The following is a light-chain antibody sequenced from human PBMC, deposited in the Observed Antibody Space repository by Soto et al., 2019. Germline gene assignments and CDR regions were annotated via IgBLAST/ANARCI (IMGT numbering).Light chain of an antibody. V-gene: IGKV1-6*01. CDR2: AES. CDR1: QGIRND. J-gene: IGKJ5*01. CDR3: QQYENLPT. Sequence: AIQMTQSPSSLSASVGDRVTITCRASQGIRNDLGWYQQKPGKAPKLLIYAESSLQSGVPSRFSGSGSGTDFTLTISSLQPEDIATYYCQQYENLPTVGQGTRLEI.